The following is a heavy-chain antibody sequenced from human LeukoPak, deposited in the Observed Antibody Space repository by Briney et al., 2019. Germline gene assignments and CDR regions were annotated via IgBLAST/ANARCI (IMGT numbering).Heavy chain of an antibody. CDR2: FSYSGYT. CDR1: GGSISNYY. V-gene: IGHV4-59*08. J-gene: IGHJ3*02. Sequence: PSETLSLTCTVSGGSISNYYWSWIRQAPGKGLEWIGYFSYSGYTNYYPSLNSRVTISVDKSKNQFSLKLSSVTAADTAVYYCARLYVVEYTYGYVAFDIWGQGTMVTVSA. D-gene: IGHD5-18*01. CDR3: ARLYVVEYTYGYVAFDI.